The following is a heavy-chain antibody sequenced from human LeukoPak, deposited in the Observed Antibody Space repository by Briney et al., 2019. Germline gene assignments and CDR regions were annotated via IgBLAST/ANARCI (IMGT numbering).Heavy chain of an antibody. D-gene: IGHD3-3*01. CDR3: ARGTIFGVVTPRYFDL. J-gene: IGHJ2*01. CDR2: IIPIFGTA. CDR1: GGTFSSYA. Sequence: SVKVSCRASGGTFSSYAISWVRQAPGQGLEWMGGIIPIFGTANYAQKFQGRVTITADESTSTAYMELSSLRSEDTAVYYCARGTIFGVVTPRYFDLWGRGTLVTVSS. V-gene: IGHV1-69*13.